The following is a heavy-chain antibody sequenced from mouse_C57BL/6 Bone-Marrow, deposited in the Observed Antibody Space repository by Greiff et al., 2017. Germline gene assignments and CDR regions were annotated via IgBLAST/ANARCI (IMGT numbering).Heavy chain of an antibody. D-gene: IGHD2-3*01. V-gene: IGHV5-4*03. CDR2: ISDGGSYT. Sequence: EVKLVESGGGLVKPGGSLKLSCAASGFTFSSYAMSWVRQTPEKRLEWVATISDGGSYTDYPDNVKGRFTISRDNAKNNLYLQMSHLKSEDTAMYYCARARYDGFAYWGQGTLVTVSA. CDR1: GFTFSSYA. CDR3: ARARYDGFAY. J-gene: IGHJ3*01.